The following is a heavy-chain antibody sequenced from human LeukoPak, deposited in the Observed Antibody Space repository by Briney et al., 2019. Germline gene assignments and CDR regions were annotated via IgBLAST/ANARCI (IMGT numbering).Heavy chain of an antibody. Sequence: ASVKVSCKASGYTFTSYAMHWVRQAPGQRLEWMGWVNAGNGNTKYSQKFQGRVTITRDTSASTAYMELSSLRSEDTAVYYCARQYYYDSSGYSSDYWGQGTLVTVSS. D-gene: IGHD3-22*01. CDR1: GYTFTSYA. CDR3: ARQYYYDSSGYSSDY. V-gene: IGHV1-3*01. J-gene: IGHJ4*02. CDR2: VNAGNGNT.